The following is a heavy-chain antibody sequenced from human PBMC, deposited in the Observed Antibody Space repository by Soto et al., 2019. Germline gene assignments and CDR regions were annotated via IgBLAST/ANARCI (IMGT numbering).Heavy chain of an antibody. CDR3: VRTAREGAVAPHWFDR. CDR2: VYYTGST. D-gene: IGHD2-21*02. Sequence: SETLSLTCTVSGASIRSTDYYWGWIRQAPGKGLEWIGYVYYTGSTYYNPSLMSRLTISVDTSKNQFSLKLTSVTAAETAVYYCVRTAREGAVAPHWFDRWGQGTQVTVSS. CDR1: GASIRSTDYY. J-gene: IGHJ5*02. V-gene: IGHV4-30-4*01.